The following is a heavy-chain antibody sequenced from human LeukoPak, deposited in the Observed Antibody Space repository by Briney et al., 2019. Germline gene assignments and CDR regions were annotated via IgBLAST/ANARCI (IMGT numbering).Heavy chain of an antibody. CDR2: FDPEDGET. J-gene: IGHJ4*02. D-gene: IGHD1-26*01. CDR1: GYTLPELS. CDR3: ATIPPPVGARDY. V-gene: IGHV1-24*01. Sequence: ASVKVSFKVSGYTLPELSMHWVRPAPGKGLEWMGGFDPEDGETIYAQKFQGRVTMTEDTSTDTAYMELSSLRSEDTAVYYCATIPPPVGARDYWGQGTLVTVSS.